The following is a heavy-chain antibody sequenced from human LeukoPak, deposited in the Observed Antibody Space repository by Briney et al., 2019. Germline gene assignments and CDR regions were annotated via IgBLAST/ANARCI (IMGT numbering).Heavy chain of an antibody. V-gene: IGHV3-21*01. Sequence: PGGSLRLSCAASGFTFSSYWMSWVRQAPGKGLEWVSSISSSSSYIYYADSVKGRFTISRDNAKNSLYLQMNSLRAEDTAVYYCARDPTAMADLDYWGQGTLVTVSS. CDR1: GFTFSSYW. D-gene: IGHD5-18*01. CDR3: ARDPTAMADLDY. J-gene: IGHJ4*02. CDR2: ISSSSSYI.